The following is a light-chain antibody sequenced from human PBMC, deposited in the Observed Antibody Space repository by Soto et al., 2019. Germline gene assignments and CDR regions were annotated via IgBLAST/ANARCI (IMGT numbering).Light chain of an antibody. CDR1: RSNIGNNA. J-gene: IGLJ3*02. CDR2: NNN. CDR3: EAWDASLNARGV. V-gene: IGLV1-44*01. Sequence: QSVLTQPPSASGTPGQRVTISCSGSRSNIGNNAVSWYQQLPGTAPKLLIYNNNQRPSGVPDRFSGSKSGTSASLAISGLRSEDGADYYWEAWDASLNARGVFGGGTKLTVL.